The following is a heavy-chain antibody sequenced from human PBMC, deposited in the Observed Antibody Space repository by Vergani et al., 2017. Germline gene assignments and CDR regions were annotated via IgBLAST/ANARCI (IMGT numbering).Heavy chain of an antibody. CDR3: ARDHGSKVGLNYIDY. CDR2: ISSSSSYI. V-gene: IGHV3-21*01. D-gene: IGHD1-26*01. CDR1: GFTFSSYS. Sequence: EVQLVESGGGLVKPGGSLRLSCAASGFTFSSYSMNWVRQAPGKGLEWVSSISSSSSYIYYAYSVKGRFTISRDNAKNSLYLQMNSLRAEDTAVYYCARDHGSKVGLNYIDYWGQGTLVTVSS. J-gene: IGHJ4*02.